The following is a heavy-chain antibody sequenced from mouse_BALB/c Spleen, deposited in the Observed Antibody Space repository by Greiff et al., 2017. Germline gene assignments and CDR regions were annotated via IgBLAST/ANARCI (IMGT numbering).Heavy chain of an antibody. CDR1: GYSITSGYY. J-gene: IGHJ2*01. D-gene: IGHD1-1*01. CDR3: AREDYFYYFDY. Sequence: EVKLQESGPGLVKPSQSLSLTCSVTGYSITSGYYWNWIRQFPGNKLEWMGYISYDGSNNYNPSLKNRISITRDTSKNQFFLKLNSVTTEDTATYYCAREDYFYYFDYWGQGTTLTVSS. CDR2: ISYDGSN. V-gene: IGHV3-6*02.